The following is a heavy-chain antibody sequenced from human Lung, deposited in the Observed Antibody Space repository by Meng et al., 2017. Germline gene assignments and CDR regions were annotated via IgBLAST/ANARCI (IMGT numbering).Heavy chain of an antibody. D-gene: IGHD1-20*01. CDR2: ISSSGSTM. J-gene: IGHJ4*02. CDR3: ARDISGPVGYFDY. Sequence: QLQLVESGGGLVKPGGSLRPPCAASGFTFSDYYMSWIRQEPGKGLEWVSYISSSGSTMYYADSVKGRFTISRDNAKNSLYLQMNSLRAEDTAVYYCARDISGPVGYFDYWGQGTLVTVSS. V-gene: IGHV3-11*01. CDR1: GFTFSDYY.